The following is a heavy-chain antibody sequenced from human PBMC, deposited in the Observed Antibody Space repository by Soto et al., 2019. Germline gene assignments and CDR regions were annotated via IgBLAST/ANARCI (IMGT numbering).Heavy chain of an antibody. CDR1: GFTFSYYW. V-gene: IGHV3-74*01. Sequence: DVQLVESGGGSVQPGGSLSLSCAATGFTFSYYWMHWVRQAPGKGLVWVSRIHSDGSSTTDADSVKRRFTISRDNAKNTLYLQMNSLRAEDTAVYDCARGQWGAFDLWGQGTMVTVAS. J-gene: IGHJ3*01. D-gene: IGHD1-26*01. CDR2: IHSDGSST. CDR3: ARGQWGAFDL.